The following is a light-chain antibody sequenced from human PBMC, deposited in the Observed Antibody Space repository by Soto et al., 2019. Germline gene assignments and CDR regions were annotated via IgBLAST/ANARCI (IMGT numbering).Light chain of an antibody. CDR2: TSN. V-gene: IGLV1-44*01. CDR3: AAWDDSLPGYV. CDR1: SSNIGSNT. J-gene: IGLJ1*01. Sequence: QSALTQPPSASGTPGQRVTISCSGSSSNIGSNTVHWYQQLPGAAPKLLIYTSNERPSGVPARFSGSKSGTSASLAISGLQSEDEADYYCAAWDDSLPGYVFGTGTKVTVL.